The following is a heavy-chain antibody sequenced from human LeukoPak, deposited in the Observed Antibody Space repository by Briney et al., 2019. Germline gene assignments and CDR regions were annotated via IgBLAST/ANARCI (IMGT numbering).Heavy chain of an antibody. J-gene: IGHJ5*02. Sequence: SSETLSLTCAVYGGSFSGYYWSWIRQPPGKWLEWIGEINRSGSTNYNPSLKSRVTISVDTSKNQFSLKLSSVTAADTAVYYCARGTHIVVVVTEEVWFDPWGQGTLVTVSS. CDR2: INRSGST. D-gene: IGHD2-15*01. CDR1: GGSFSGYY. CDR3: ARGTHIVVVVTEEVWFDP. V-gene: IGHV4-34*01.